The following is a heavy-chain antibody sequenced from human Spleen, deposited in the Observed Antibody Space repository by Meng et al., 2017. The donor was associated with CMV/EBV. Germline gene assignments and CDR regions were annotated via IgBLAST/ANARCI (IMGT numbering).Heavy chain of an antibody. D-gene: IGHD4-17*01. CDR3: ARAYGDYSSYWFDP. Sequence: SGGSISSGGYYWSWIRQHPGKGLEWIGYIYYSGSTYYNPSLKSRVTISADTSKNQFSLKLSSVTAADTAVYYCARAYGDYSSYWFDPWGQGTLVTVSS. CDR2: IYYSGST. CDR1: GGSISSGGYY. V-gene: IGHV4-31*02. J-gene: IGHJ5*02.